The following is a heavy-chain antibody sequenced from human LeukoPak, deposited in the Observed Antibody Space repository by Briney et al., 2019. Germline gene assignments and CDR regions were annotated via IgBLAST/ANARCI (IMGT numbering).Heavy chain of an antibody. J-gene: IGHJ4*02. Sequence: GGSLRLSCAASGFTFYEYAMHWVRHAPGKGLEWVSGISWNSGSIGYADSVKGRFTISRDNAKNSLYLQMNSLRAEDTALYYCAKDQRIAAAGILDYWGQGTLVTVSS. CDR3: AKDQRIAAAGILDY. D-gene: IGHD6-13*01. V-gene: IGHV3-9*01. CDR1: GFTFYEYA. CDR2: ISWNSGSI.